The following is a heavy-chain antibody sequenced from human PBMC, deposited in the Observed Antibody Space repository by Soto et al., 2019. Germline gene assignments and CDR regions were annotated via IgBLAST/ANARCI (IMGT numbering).Heavy chain of an antibody. CDR2: IVPVLRKV. Sequence: QGHLEQAGAEVRKPGTSVRVSCKASGGFGSYAINWVRQAPGQGLEWMGGIVPVLRKVYFAQRFQGRVTFSTDDSTATAYMEMNSLRPEDTAVYYCARDSPGGGYYYGMDVWGQGTTVTVSS. V-gene: IGHV1-69*01. CDR3: ARDSPGGGYYYGMDV. CDR1: GGFGSYA. D-gene: IGHD3-16*01. J-gene: IGHJ6*02.